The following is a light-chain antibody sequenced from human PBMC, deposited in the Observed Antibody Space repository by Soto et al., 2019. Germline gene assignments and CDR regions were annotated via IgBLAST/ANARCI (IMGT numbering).Light chain of an antibody. J-gene: IGLJ3*02. CDR2: STN. CDR1: SGSVSSDSY. CDR3: VLYMSSGIWV. V-gene: IGLV8-61*01. Sequence: QTVVTQAPSVSVSPGGTVTLTCGLSSGSVSSDSYPTWFQQTPGPAPRTLIHSTNIRSSGVPDRFSGSILGDKAALTITGAQTDDESDYCCVLYMSSGIWVFGGGTKLTVL.